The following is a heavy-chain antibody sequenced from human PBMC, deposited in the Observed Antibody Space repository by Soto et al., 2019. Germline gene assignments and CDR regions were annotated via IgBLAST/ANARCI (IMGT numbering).Heavy chain of an antibody. CDR3: VRERDTTTVDY. CDR1: GYQFSAYY. D-gene: IGHD1-26*01. V-gene: IGHV1-8*01. CDR2: LNPRNGQT. Sequence: QVQLVQSGAEAKKHGASVKVPCQTSGYQFSAYYFNWVRQAAEQEPEWMGWLNPRNGQTGHVQKFRGGVTINRDASMATVYLERMRPRSECTAIDFCVRERDTTTVDYWCQGTLVTV. J-gene: IGHJ4*02.